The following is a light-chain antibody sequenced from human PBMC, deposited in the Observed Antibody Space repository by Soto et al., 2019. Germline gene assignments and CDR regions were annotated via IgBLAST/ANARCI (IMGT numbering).Light chain of an antibody. V-gene: IGLV1-44*01. CDR3: ATWDDSLNGLV. Sequence: QSVLTQPPSASRTPGQRVTISCSGSSSNIGRNSVNWYQQLPGTAPKLLIYSNNQRPSGVPDRFSGSKSGTSASLANSGLQSEDEADYYCATWDDSLNGLVFGGGTKLTVL. CDR2: SNN. CDR1: SSNIGRNS. J-gene: IGLJ3*02.